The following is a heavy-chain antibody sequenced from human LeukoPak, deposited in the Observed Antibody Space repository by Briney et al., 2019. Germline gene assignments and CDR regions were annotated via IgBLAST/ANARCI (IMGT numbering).Heavy chain of an antibody. D-gene: IGHD5-18*01. V-gene: IGHV3-33*08. CDR2: IWYDGSNK. CDR3: ARDPPGTAMVLDY. J-gene: IGHJ4*02. Sequence: PGGSLRLSCAASGFTFSSYGMHWVRQAPGKGLEWVAVIWYDGSNKYYADSVKGRFTISRDNSKNTLYLQMNSLRAEDTAVYYCARDPPGTAMVLDYWGQGTLVTVSS. CDR1: GFTFSSYG.